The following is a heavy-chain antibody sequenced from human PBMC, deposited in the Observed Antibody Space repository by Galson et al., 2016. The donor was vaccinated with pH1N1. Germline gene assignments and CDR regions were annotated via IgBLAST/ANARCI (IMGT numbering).Heavy chain of an antibody. D-gene: IGHD6-13*01. Sequence: CAASGFTFSNYVMSWVRQAPGKGLEWVSAVSSSAISTYYADSVKGRFTISRDNSKNMLYLQMNSLRAEDTAVYYCAKDRITYIPGGGTWQHWGQGTLVTVSS. CDR2: VSSSAIST. CDR3: AKDRITYIPGGGTWQH. J-gene: IGHJ1*01. CDR1: GFTFSNYV. V-gene: IGHV3-23*01.